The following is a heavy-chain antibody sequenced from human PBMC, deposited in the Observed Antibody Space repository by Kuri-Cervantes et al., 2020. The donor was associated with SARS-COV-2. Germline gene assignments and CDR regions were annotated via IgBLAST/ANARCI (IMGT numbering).Heavy chain of an antibody. CDR3: ARILGGDFWSGYYMRPINNWFDP. CDR2: IDWDDDK. Sequence: SGPTLVKPTQTLTLTCTFSGFSLSTSGMCVSWIRQPPGKALEWLARIDWDDDKSYSTSLKSRLTISKDTSKSQVVLTMTNMDPVDTATYYCARILGGDFWSGYYMRPINNWFDPWGQGTLVTVSS. V-gene: IGHV2-70*11. CDR1: GFSLSTSGMC. J-gene: IGHJ5*02. D-gene: IGHD3-3*01.